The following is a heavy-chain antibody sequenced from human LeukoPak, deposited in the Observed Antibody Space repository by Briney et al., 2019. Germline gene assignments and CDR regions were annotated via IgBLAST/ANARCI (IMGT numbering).Heavy chain of an antibody. CDR1: GFTFSGSA. CDR3: TRPDNSLGYSSGWYPNDAFDI. D-gene: IGHD6-19*01. CDR2: IRSKANSYAT. J-gene: IGHJ3*02. V-gene: IGHV3-73*01. Sequence: GGSLRLSCAASGFTFSGSAMHWVRQASGKGLEWVGRIRSKANSYATAYAASVKVRFTISRDDSKNTAYLQMNSLKTEDTAVYYCTRPDNSLGYSSGWYPNDAFDIWGQGTMVTVSP.